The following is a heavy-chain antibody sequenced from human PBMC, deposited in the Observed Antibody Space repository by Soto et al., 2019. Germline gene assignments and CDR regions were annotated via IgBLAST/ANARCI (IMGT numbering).Heavy chain of an antibody. D-gene: IGHD2-15*01. CDR2: INPSVLNT. CDR1: GYTFTSFH. CDR3: ARGSGVLLATGYYGMDV. Sequence: QAQLVQSGAEVKKPGASVKVSCKASGYTFTSFHIHWVRQAPGQGLEWMGIINPSVLNTKYAQKFQGRVTMTRDTSTRTLYMELSSLRSEDTAVYYCARGSGVLLATGYYGMDVWRQGTTVTVSS. V-gene: IGHV1-46*01. J-gene: IGHJ6*02.